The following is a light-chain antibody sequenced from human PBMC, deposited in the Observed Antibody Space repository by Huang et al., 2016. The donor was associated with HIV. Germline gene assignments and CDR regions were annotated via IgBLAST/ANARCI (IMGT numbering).Light chain of an antibody. V-gene: IGKV3-11*01. Sequence: EIVLTQSPATLSFSPGERVTLSCRASQSVNNNLVWYQQKPGQAPRLLIYDAYKRAAGVPARFSGSGSGTDFTLSISSLEPEDFAVYYCHQRSSWPLTFGGGTRLEIK. CDR2: DAY. CDR3: HQRSSWPLT. J-gene: IGKJ4*01. CDR1: QSVNNN.